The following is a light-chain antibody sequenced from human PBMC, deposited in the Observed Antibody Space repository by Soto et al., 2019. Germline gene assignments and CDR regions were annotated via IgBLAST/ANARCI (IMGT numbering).Light chain of an antibody. CDR3: SSYVGSSTLV. J-gene: IGLJ1*01. CDR2: EVN. V-gene: IGLV2-14*01. Sequence: QSALTQPASVSGSLGQSITISCTGTSGDVGGYNYVSWYQQHPGKAPKLIIYEVNDRPSGVSSRFSGSKSGNTAYLYISGLQAEDEADYYCSSYVGSSTLVFGTGTKLTVL. CDR1: SGDVGGYNY.